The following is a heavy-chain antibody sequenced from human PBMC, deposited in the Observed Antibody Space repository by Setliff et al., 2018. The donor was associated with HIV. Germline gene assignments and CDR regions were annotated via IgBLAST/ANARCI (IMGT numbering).Heavy chain of an antibody. V-gene: IGHV3-30*18. J-gene: IGHJ6*02. CDR1: GFTFSSYG. CDR3: AKDHGNWGYYHYGMDV. CDR2: ISYDGSSE. Sequence: SCAASGFTFSSYGMHWVRQAPGKGPEWVAIISYDGSSEYYAESVRGRFTISRDNSKNTLSLQMNSLRAEDTAVYYCAKDHGNWGYYHYGMDVWGQGTTVTVSS. D-gene: IGHD7-27*01.